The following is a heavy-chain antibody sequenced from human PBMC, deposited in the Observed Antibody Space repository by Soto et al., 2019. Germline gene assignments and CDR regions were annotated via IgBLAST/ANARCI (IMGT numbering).Heavy chain of an antibody. D-gene: IGHD3-3*01. J-gene: IGHJ4*02. CDR3: AGVGVSTRTFDY. V-gene: IGHV5-51*01. Sequence: GEHLKISWKGSGYNYAGHWIAWMRQMTGKGLELMGIINPSDSDTIYRPSCKGQVTISADNYISSAYLQWGSLRASDTAVNMCAGVGVSTRTFDYWGQGTPVTVSS. CDR2: INPSDSDT. CDR1: GYNYAGHW.